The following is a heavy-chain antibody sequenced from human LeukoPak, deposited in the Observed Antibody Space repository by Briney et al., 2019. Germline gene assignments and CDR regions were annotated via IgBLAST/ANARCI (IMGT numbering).Heavy chain of an antibody. V-gene: IGHV4-38-2*02. D-gene: IGHD2-21*01. J-gene: IGHJ4*02. CDR3: ARTVEYCGGDCYSFDY. Sequence: SETLSLTCTVSGYSISSGYYWGWIRQPPGKGLEWIGSIYHSGSTYYNPSLKSRVTISVDTSKNQFSLKLSSVTAADTAVYYCARTVEYCGGDCYSFDYWGQGTLVTVSS. CDR1: GYSISSGYY. CDR2: IYHSGST.